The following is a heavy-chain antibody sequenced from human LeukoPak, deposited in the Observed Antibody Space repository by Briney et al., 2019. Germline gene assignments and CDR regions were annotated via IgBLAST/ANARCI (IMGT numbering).Heavy chain of an antibody. V-gene: IGHV1-2*02. CDR3: ASDYYGSGSYSSDY. Sequence: RASVKVSCKASGYTFTGYDIHWVRQAPGQGLQWMGWINPNTGATNYAQEFQGRVTMTRDTSIGTAHMELSRLRSDDTAVYYCASDYYGSGSYSSDYWGQGTLVTVSS. J-gene: IGHJ4*02. CDR1: GYTFTGYD. CDR2: INPNTGAT. D-gene: IGHD3-10*01.